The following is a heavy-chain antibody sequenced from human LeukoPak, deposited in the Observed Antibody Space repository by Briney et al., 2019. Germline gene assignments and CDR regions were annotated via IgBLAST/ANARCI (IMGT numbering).Heavy chain of an antibody. CDR2: IIPIFGTA. J-gene: IGHJ6*03. V-gene: IGHV1-69*05. D-gene: IGHD2-15*01. CDR3: ARSRRSSGWYYYYYMDV. CDR1: GGTFSSYA. Sequence: SMKVSCKASGGTFSSYAISWVRQAPGQGLEWMGGIIPIFGTANYAQKFQGRVTITTDESTSTAYMELSSLRSEDTAVYYCARSRRSSGWYYYYYMDVWGKGTTVTVSS.